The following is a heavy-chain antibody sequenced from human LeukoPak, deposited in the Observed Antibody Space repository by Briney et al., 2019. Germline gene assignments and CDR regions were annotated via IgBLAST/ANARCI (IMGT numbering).Heavy chain of an antibody. J-gene: IGHJ4*02. CDR2: ISSSSSYI. CDR3: ATRGREGELNY. D-gene: IGHD3-10*01. CDR1: GFTFSSYA. Sequence: GGSLRLSCAASGFTFSSYAMSWVRQAPGKGLEWVSSISSSSSYIYYADSVKGRFTISRDNAKNSLYLQMNSLRAEDTAVYYCATRGREGELNYWGQGTLVTVSS. V-gene: IGHV3-21*04.